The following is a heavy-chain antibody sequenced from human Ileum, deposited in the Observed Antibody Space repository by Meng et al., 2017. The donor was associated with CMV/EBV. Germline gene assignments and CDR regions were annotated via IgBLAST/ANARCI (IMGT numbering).Heavy chain of an antibody. D-gene: IGHD3-16*01. CDR3: ARVGASYYYGMDV. CDR1: GGTFSSYT. V-gene: IGHV1-69*02. Sequence: SVKVSCKASGGTFSSYTISWVRQATGQGREWMGRIIPILGIANYAQKCQGRVTITADKSTRTAYLELSSLRPEDTAVYYCARVGASYYYGMDVWGQGTTVTVSS. CDR2: IIPILGIA. J-gene: IGHJ6*02.